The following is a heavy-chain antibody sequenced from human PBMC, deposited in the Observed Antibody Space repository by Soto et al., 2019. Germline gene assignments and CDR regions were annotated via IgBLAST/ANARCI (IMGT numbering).Heavy chain of an antibody. V-gene: IGHV3-21*01. CDR2: ITSRSDYI. D-gene: IGHD5-12*01. CDR1: GFTFSAYS. CDR3: ARVDGYTYPNDY. J-gene: IGHJ4*02. Sequence: PGGSLRLSCAASGFTFSAYSMSWVLQAPGKGLEWVSSITSRSDYIYYADSLKGRLTISRDNAKNSLYLQMHSLRAEDTAFYYCARVDGYTYPNDYWGQGTLVTVSS.